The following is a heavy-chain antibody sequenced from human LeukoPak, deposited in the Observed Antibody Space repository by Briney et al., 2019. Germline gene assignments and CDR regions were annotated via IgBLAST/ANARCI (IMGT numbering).Heavy chain of an antibody. V-gene: IGHV3-23*01. D-gene: IGHD6-13*01. CDR3: ASAEAQLAAAGPFDY. CDR1: GFTFSSYA. CDR2: ISGSGGST. J-gene: IGHJ4*02. Sequence: GGSLRLFCAASGFTFSSYAMSWVRQAPGKGLEWVSAISGSGGSTYYADSVKGRFTVSRDNSKNTLYLQMNSLRAEDTAVYYCASAEAQLAAAGPFDYWGQGTLVTVSS.